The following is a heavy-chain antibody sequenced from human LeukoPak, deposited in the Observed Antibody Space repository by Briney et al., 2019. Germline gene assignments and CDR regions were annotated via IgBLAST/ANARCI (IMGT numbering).Heavy chain of an antibody. J-gene: IGHJ4*02. CDR1: GFTFRNHA. Sequence: PGGSLRLSCAASGFTFRNHAMHWVRQAPGKGLEGVSAISGSGGSTYYADSVKGRFTISRDNSKNTLYLQMNSLRAEDTAVYYCAKGDYYGSVSYYRNPFDYWGQGTLVTVSS. CDR2: ISGSGGST. CDR3: AKGDYYGSVSYYRNPFDY. D-gene: IGHD3-10*01. V-gene: IGHV3-23*01.